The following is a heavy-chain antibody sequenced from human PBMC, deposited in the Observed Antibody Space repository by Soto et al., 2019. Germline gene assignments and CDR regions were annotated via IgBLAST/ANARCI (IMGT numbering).Heavy chain of an antibody. CDR3: AREVRDIVAVVAAHYFDY. CDR1: GGSISSGGYY. Sequence: QVQLQESGPGLVKPSQTLSLTCTVSGGSISSGGYYWSWIRQHPGKGLEWIGYIYYSGSTYYNPSLKSRVTISVDTSKNQFSLKLSSVTAADTAVYYCAREVRDIVAVVAAHYFDYWGQGTLVTVSS. D-gene: IGHD2-15*01. J-gene: IGHJ4*02. V-gene: IGHV4-31*03. CDR2: IYYSGST.